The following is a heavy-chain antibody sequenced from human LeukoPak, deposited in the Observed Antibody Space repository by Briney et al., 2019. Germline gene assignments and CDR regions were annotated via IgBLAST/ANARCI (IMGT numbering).Heavy chain of an antibody. CDR3: TTRLRNHFDY. CDR2: ISDGSRDT. CDR1: GFTFSSFT. D-gene: IGHD5-12*01. J-gene: IGHJ4*02. V-gene: IGHV3-23*01. Sequence: GGSLRLSCATSGFTFSSFTMNWVRQAPGKGQEWVSTISDGSRDTHYAGPVKGRFTISRDDSQNIVYLQMDRLRAEDTALYYCTTRLRNHFDYWGQGTQVTVSS.